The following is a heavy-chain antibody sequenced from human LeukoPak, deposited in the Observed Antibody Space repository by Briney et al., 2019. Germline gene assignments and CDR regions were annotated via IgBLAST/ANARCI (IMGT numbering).Heavy chain of an antibody. V-gene: IGHV3-74*01. CDR2: SNSDESTT. CDR3: AKGRPYYYDSSGYQH. CDR1: GFTFNNYW. J-gene: IGHJ4*02. D-gene: IGHD3-22*01. Sequence: GGSLRLSCIGSGFTFNNYWMHWVRQAPGKGLVWVARSNSDESTTGYADSVKGRFTISRDNAKNTLYLQMSSLRAEDTAVYYCAKGRPYYYDSSGYQHWGQGTLVTVSS.